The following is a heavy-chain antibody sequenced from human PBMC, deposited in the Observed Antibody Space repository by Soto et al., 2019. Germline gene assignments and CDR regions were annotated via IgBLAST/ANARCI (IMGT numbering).Heavy chain of an antibody. CDR3: ARGAYYYDSSGSGNWFDP. CDR1: GFTFSSYW. J-gene: IGHJ5*02. Sequence: EVQLVESGGGLVQPGGSLRLSCAASGFTFSSYWMHWVRQAPGKGLVWVSRINSDGSSTSYADSVKGRFTISRDNAKNTLYLQMNSLRAEDTAVYYCARGAYYYDSSGSGNWFDPWGQGTLVTVSS. V-gene: IGHV3-74*01. D-gene: IGHD3-22*01. CDR2: INSDGSST.